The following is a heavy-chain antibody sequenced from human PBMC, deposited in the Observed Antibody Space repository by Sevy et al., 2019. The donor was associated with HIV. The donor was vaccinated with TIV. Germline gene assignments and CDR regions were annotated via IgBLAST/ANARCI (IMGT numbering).Heavy chain of an antibody. CDR1: GYNFTSNG. CDR2: INTNNGNA. J-gene: IGHJ1*01. Sequence: ASVKVSCRASGYNFTSNGIAWVRQAPGQGLEWMGWINTNNGNANYAQKYQGRVTMTTDTSTSTGYMELRSLRSDDTAMYYCARDRGYCSGGSCYIQQWGQGTLVTVSS. V-gene: IGHV1-18*01. D-gene: IGHD2-15*01. CDR3: ARDRGYCSGGSCYIQQ.